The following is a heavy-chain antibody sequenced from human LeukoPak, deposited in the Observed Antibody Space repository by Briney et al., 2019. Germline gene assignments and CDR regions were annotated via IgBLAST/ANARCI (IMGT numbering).Heavy chain of an antibody. D-gene: IGHD3-10*01. J-gene: IGHJ5*02. V-gene: IGHV4-38-2*02. Sequence: SETLSLTCTVSGYSISSGYFWGWIRQPPGKGLEWIGSFYHSGITYYNPSLKSRVTISVEMSKNQFSLKLSSVTAADTAVYYCARSWVGWFDPWGQGTLVTVSS. CDR3: ARSWVGWFDP. CDR1: GYSISSGYF. CDR2: FYHSGIT.